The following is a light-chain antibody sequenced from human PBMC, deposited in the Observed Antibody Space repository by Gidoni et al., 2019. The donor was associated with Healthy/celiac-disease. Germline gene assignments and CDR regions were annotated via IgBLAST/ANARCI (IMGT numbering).Light chain of an antibody. J-gene: IGKJ2*01. CDR1: QSVSSY. V-gene: IGKV3-11*01. CDR2: DAS. CDR3: QQRSNWPPNT. Sequence: EIVLTQSQATLSLSPGERATLSCRASQSVSSYLAWYQQKPGQAPSLLIYDASNRATGIPARFSGSGSGTDFTLTISSLEPEDFAVYYCQQRSNWPPNTFGQGTKLEIK.